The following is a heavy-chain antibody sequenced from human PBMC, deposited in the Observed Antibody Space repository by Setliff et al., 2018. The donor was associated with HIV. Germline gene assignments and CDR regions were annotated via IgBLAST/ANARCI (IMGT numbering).Heavy chain of an antibody. CDR3: ARGFREYYDSSGYFLNWFDP. CDR2: IYTSGST. V-gene: IGHV4-4*07. D-gene: IGHD3-22*01. J-gene: IGHJ5*02. CDR1: GGSISSYY. Sequence: SETLSLTCTVSGGSISSYYWSWIRQPAGKGLEWIGRIYTSGSTNYNPSLKSRVTMSLDTSKNHFSLNLSSVTAADTAVYYCARGFREYYDSSGYFLNWFDPWGQGTLVTAPQ.